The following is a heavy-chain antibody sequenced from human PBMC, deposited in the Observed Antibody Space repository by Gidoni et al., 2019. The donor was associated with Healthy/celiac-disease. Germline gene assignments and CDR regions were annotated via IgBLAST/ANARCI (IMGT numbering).Heavy chain of an antibody. Sequence: QVQLVESGGGVVQPGRSLRLSCAASGFTFSSYGMHWVRQAPGKGLEWVAVISYDGSNKYYADSVKGRFTISRDNSKNTLYLQMNSLRAEDTAVYYCAKGPYDSSGSYWYFDLWGRGTLVTVSS. CDR3: AKGPYDSSGSYWYFDL. V-gene: IGHV3-30*18. D-gene: IGHD3-22*01. CDR1: GFTFSSYG. CDR2: ISYDGSNK. J-gene: IGHJ2*01.